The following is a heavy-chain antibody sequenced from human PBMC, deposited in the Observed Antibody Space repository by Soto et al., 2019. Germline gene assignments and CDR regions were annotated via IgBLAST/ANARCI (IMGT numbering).Heavy chain of an antibody. J-gene: IGHJ6*02. V-gene: IGHV5-51*01. CDR2: IYPGDSDT. Sequence: PGESLKISCKGSGYSFTSYWIGWVRQMPGKGLEWMGIIYPGDSDTRYSPSFQGQVTISAGKSISTAYLQWSSLKASDTAMYYCARYTGSSPRDYYYGMDVWGQGTTVTVSS. D-gene: IGHD6-6*01. CDR3: ARYTGSSPRDYYYGMDV. CDR1: GYSFTSYW.